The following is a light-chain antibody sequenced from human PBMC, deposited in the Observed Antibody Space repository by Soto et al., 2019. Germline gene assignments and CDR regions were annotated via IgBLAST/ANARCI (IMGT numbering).Light chain of an antibody. CDR3: QQYGSSPPT. CDR1: QSVSSSD. Sequence: EIVLTQSPGTLSLSPGETATLSCRTSQSVSSSDLAWYQQKPGQAPRPLIYGASSRATGIPERCSGSGSGTDFTLTISRLEAEDFAVYYCQQYGSSPPTFGQGTKVEIK. J-gene: IGKJ1*01. V-gene: IGKV3-20*01. CDR2: GAS.